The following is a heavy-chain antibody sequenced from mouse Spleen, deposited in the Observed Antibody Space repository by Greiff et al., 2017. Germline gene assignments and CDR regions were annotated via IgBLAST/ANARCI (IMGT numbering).Heavy chain of an antibody. CDR3: ARDRGWFNYFDY. CDR2: IDPSDSET. J-gene: IGHJ2*01. D-gene: IGHD2-3*01. V-gene: IGHV1S126*01. CDR1: GYSFTSYW. Sequence: VQVVESGPQLVRPGASVKISCKASGYSFTSYWMHWVKQRPGQGLEWIGMIDPSDSETRLNQKFKDKATLTVDKSSSTAYMQLSSPTSEDSAVYYCARDRGWFNYFDYWGQGTTLTVSS.